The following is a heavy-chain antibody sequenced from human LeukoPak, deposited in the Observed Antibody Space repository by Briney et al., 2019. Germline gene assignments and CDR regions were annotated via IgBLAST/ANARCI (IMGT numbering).Heavy chain of an antibody. D-gene: IGHD1-26*01. Sequence: HPGGSLRLSCAASGLFVTQNYMSWVRQAPGRGLEWVSVIYAGGTTYYADSVKDRFTISTDTSKNTLYLQMDNLRAEDTAVYYCARDGGTYYGDYWGQGALVIVSS. CDR2: IYAGGTT. CDR3: ARDGGTYYGDY. V-gene: IGHV3-53*01. J-gene: IGHJ4*02. CDR1: GLFVTQNY.